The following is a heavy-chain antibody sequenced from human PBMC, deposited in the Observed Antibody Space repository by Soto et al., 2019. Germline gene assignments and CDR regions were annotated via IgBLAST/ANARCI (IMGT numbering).Heavy chain of an antibody. CDR1: GASIAGGSYY. CDR2: IPSRGRP. V-gene: IGHV4-30-4*01. CDR3: VRDQYSGSDFPL. D-gene: IGHD5-12*01. Sequence: TLSLTCSVSGASIAGGSYYWSWVRQPPGKGLEWIGYIPSRGRPFYNPSLTSRGTISADSSKKQLSLQLTSVTAADTGVSHCVRDQYSGSDFPLWGQGNLVTVTS. J-gene: IGHJ4*02.